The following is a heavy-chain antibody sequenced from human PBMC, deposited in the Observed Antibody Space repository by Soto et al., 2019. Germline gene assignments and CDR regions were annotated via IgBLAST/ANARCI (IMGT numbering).Heavy chain of an antibody. D-gene: IGHD6-25*01. V-gene: IGHV1-69*13. Sequence: SVKVSCKASGGTFSSYASSGVRQAPGQGLEWMGGIIPIFGTANYAQKFQGRVTITADESTSTAYMELSSLRSEDTAVYYCARSWARAAEFPFGYWCQRILITVCS. CDR2: IIPIFGTA. J-gene: IGHJ4*02. CDR1: GGTFSSYA. CDR3: ARSWARAAEFPFGY.